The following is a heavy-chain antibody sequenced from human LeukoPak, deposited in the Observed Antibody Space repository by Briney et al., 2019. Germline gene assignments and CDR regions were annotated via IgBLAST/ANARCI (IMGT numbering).Heavy chain of an antibody. Sequence: PSETLSLTCTVSGGSINTYYWGWIRQTPGKGLEWIGYIYSRGSTNYNPSLKSRVTISVDTSKNQFSLKLTSVTAADAAVYYCARGFDDYDVLLGYEYWGQGILVTVSS. CDR1: GGSINTYY. J-gene: IGHJ4*02. CDR2: IYSRGST. D-gene: IGHD3-9*01. CDR3: ARGFDDYDVLLGYEY. V-gene: IGHV4-59*01.